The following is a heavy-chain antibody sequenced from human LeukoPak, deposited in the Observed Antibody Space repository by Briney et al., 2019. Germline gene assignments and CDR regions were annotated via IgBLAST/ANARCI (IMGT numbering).Heavy chain of an antibody. D-gene: IGHD3-3*01. CDR1: GGSISSGSYY. J-gene: IGHJ3*02. CDR3: ARDGHEYDFWSGYHDAFDI. Sequence: TPSETLSLTCTVSGGSISSGSYYWSWIRQPAGKGLEWIGRIYTSGSTNYNPSLKSRVTISVDTSKNQFSLKLSSVTAADTAVYYCARDGHEYDFWSGYHDAFDIWGQGTMVTVSS. V-gene: IGHV4-61*02. CDR2: IYTSGST.